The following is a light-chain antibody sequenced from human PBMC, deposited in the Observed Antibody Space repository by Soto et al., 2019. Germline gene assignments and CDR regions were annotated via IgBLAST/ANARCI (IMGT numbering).Light chain of an antibody. V-gene: IGKV1-39*01. CDR3: QQAFSAEWT. J-gene: IGKJ1*01. CDR1: QSISSY. Sequence: IHMTQSPSYLSASVGDGVTINCRASQSISSYVSWYQQKPGKAPKLLIYAASRLQSGVPSRFSGSGSGTDFTLTITSLQPEDFATYFCQQAFSAEWTFGQGTKVDIK. CDR2: AAS.